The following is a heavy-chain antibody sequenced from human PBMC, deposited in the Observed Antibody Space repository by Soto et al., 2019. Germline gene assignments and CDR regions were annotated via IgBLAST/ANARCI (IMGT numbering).Heavy chain of an antibody. CDR2: INAGNGNT. Sequence: GASVKVSCKASGYTFTSYAMHWVRQAPGQRLEWMGWINAGNGNTKYSQKFQGRVTITRDTSASTAYMELSSLRSEDTAVYYCAREASSGWYVRIYWFDPWGQGTLVTAPQ. J-gene: IGHJ5*02. V-gene: IGHV1-3*01. CDR1: GYTFTSYA. D-gene: IGHD6-19*01. CDR3: AREASSGWYVRIYWFDP.